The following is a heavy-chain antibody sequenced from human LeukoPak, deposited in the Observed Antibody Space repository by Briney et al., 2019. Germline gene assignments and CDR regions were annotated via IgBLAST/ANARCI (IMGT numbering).Heavy chain of an antibody. D-gene: IGHD3-22*01. Sequence: ASVNVSCKASGYTFTSYAMHWVRQAPGQRLEWMGWINAGNGNTKYSQKFQGRVTITRDTSASTAYMELSSLRSEDTAVYYCARVGWDSSGYYHYFDYWGQGTLVTVSS. CDR3: ARVGWDSSGYYHYFDY. J-gene: IGHJ4*02. CDR2: INAGNGNT. CDR1: GYTFTSYA. V-gene: IGHV1-3*01.